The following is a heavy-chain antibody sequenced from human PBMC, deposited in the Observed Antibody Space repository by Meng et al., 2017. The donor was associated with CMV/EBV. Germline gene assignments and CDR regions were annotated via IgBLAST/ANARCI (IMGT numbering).Heavy chain of an antibody. CDR2: IDPSDSYT. V-gene: IGHV5-10-1*01. J-gene: IGHJ4*02. Sequence: GSAYSFTIYWISCVRQMPGKGLEWMGRIDPSDSYTNYSPSFQGHVTISADKSISTAYLQWSSLKASDTAMYYCASQTYGDAWDYFDYWGQGTLVTVSS. D-gene: IGHD4-17*01. CDR3: ASQTYGDAWDYFDY. CDR1: AYSFTIYW.